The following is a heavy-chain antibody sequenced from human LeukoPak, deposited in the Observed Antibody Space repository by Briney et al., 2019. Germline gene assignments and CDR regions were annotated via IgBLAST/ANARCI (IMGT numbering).Heavy chain of an antibody. D-gene: IGHD2-15*01. Sequence: GGSLRLSCAASGFTFSSYGMHWVRQAPGKGLEWVAVISYDGSNKYYADSVKGRFTISRDNSKNTLDLQMNSLRAEDTAVYYCAKDRWYCSGGSCSALDYWGQGTLVTVSS. CDR2: ISYDGSNK. CDR1: GFTFSSYG. CDR3: AKDRWYCSGGSCSALDY. V-gene: IGHV3-30*18. J-gene: IGHJ4*02.